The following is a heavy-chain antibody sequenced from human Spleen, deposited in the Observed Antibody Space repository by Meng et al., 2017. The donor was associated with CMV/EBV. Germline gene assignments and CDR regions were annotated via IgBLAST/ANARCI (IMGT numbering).Heavy chain of an antibody. D-gene: IGHD4-23*01. CDR3: ARGVGTLIIDY. V-gene: IGHV1-3*04. CDR1: GYPFSSYA. Sequence: SCKAPGYPFSSYAIHWVRQAPGQRLEWMGWINTGNGNPKYSQKFHGRVTITRDTSASTAYMELSSLRSEDTAMYYCARGVGTLIIDYWGQGTLVTVSS. CDR2: INTGNGNP. J-gene: IGHJ4*02.